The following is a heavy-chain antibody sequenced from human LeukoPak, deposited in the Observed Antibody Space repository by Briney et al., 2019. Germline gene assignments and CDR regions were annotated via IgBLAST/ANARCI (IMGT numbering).Heavy chain of an antibody. D-gene: IGHD6-19*01. V-gene: IGHV4-59*01. CDR2: IYYSGST. Sequence: SETLSLTCTVSGGSISSYYWSWIRQPPGKGLEWIGYIYYSGSTNYNPSLKSRVTISVDTSKNQFSLKLSSVTAADTAVYYCARGTDSSGWHGVGAFDIWGQGTMVTVSS. CDR3: ARGTDSSGWHGVGAFDI. CDR1: GGSISSYY. J-gene: IGHJ3*02.